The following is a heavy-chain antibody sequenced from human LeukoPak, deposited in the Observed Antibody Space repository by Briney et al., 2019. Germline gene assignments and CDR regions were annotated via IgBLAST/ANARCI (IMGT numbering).Heavy chain of an antibody. J-gene: IGHJ4*02. V-gene: IGHV3-23*01. CDR3: AKDCYAAVAGPWDY. Sequence: PGGSLRLSCAASGFTLSSYWMSWVRQAPGKGLEWVSAISGSGGSTYYADSVKGRFTISRDNAKNTLYLQMNSLRADDTAVYYCAKDCYAAVAGPWDYWGQATLVTVSS. CDR1: GFTLSSYW. D-gene: IGHD6-19*01. CDR2: ISGSGGST.